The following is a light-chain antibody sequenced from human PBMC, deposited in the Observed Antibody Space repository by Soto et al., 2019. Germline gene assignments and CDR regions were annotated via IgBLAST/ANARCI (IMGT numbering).Light chain of an antibody. Sequence: HSALTQPASVSGSPGQSITISCTGTSSDIGDYNYVSWYQQHPGKAPKLMIYEVTNRPSGVSYRFSGSKSGNTASLTISGLQAEDEADYFCSSYTSTSTLHYVFGTGTKLTVL. V-gene: IGLV2-14*01. CDR2: EVT. J-gene: IGLJ1*01. CDR1: SSDIGDYNY. CDR3: SSYTSTSTLHYV.